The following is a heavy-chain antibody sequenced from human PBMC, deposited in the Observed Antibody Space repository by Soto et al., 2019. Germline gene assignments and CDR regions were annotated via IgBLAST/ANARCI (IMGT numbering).Heavy chain of an antibody. CDR1: GFTFSSYS. Sequence: GGSLRLSCAASGFTFSSYSMNWVRQAPGKGLEWVSSISSSSYIYYADSVKGRFTISRDNAKNSLYLQMNSLRAEDTAVYYCARGAYYDFWSGYYGYWGQGTLVTVSS. V-gene: IGHV3-21*01. CDR2: ISSSSYI. CDR3: ARGAYYDFWSGYYGY. J-gene: IGHJ4*02. D-gene: IGHD3-3*01.